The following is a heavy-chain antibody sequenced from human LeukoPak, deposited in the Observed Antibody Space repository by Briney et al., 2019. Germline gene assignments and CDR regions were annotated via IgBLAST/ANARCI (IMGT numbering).Heavy chain of an antibody. CDR2: IIPIFGTA. V-gene: IGHV1-69*05. J-gene: IGHJ5*02. CDR3: ARVVGGASGNNWFDP. D-gene: IGHD6-25*01. CDR1: GGTFSSYA. Sequence: SVKVSCKASGGTFSSYAISWVRQAPGQGLEWMGRIIPIFGTANYAQKFQGRVTITTDESTSTAYMELSSLRSEDTAVYYCARVVGGASGNNWFDPWGQGTLVTVSS.